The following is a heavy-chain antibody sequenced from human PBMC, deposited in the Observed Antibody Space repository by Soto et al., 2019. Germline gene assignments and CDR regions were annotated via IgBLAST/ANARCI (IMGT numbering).Heavy chain of an antibody. D-gene: IGHD2-2*01. CDR2: MNPESRNT. Sequence: GASVKVSCKASGYTFTNYDINWVRQATGQGLEWMGWMNPESRNTGYAQKFQGRVTMTRDTSISTAYMELTSLRSEDTAVYYCARFVRHQLPTIDFWGQGTPVTV. V-gene: IGHV1-8*01. J-gene: IGHJ4*02. CDR1: GYTFTNYD. CDR3: ARFVRHQLPTIDF.